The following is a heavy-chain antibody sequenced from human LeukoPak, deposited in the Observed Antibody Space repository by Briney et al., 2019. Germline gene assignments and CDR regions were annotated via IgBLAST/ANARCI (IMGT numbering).Heavy chain of an antibody. CDR2: IYYSGST. V-gene: IGHV4-39*01. CDR1: GASFSSSTYF. J-gene: IGHJ4*02. Sequence: SETLSLTCTVSGASFSSSTYFWGWIRQPPGKGLEWIGSIYYSGSTYYNPSLKSRVTMSVDTSKNQFSLKLSSVTAADTAVYYCARHAGGISATGTRPFDYWGQGTLVTVSS. D-gene: IGHD6-13*01. CDR3: ARHAGGISATGTRPFDY.